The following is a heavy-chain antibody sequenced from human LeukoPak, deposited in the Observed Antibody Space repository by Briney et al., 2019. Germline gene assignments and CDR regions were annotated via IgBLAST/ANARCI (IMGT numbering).Heavy chain of an antibody. CDR2: IYYSGST. V-gene: IGHV4-39*01. CDR1: GASFSSSTYF. J-gene: IGHJ4*02. Sequence: SETLSLTCTVSGASFSSSTYFWGWIRQPPGKGLEWIGSIYYSGSTYYNPSLKSRVTMSVDTSKNQFSLKLSSVTAADTAVYYCARHAGGISATGTRPFDYWGQGTLVTVSS. D-gene: IGHD6-13*01. CDR3: ARHAGGISATGTRPFDY.